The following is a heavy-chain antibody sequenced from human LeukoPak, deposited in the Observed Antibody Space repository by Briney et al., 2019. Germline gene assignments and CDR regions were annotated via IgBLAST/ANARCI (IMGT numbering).Heavy chain of an antibody. J-gene: IGHJ4*02. D-gene: IGHD3-22*01. V-gene: IGHV4-61*08. CDR1: GGSISSSDYY. Sequence: SETLSLTCTVSGGSISSSDYYWSWIRQPPGKGLEWIGYIYYSGSTNYNPSLKSRVTISVDTSKNQFSLKLSSVTAADTAVYYCAREKDYDSSGYYRTPYFDYWGQGTLVTVSS. CDR2: IYYSGST. CDR3: AREKDYDSSGYYRTPYFDY.